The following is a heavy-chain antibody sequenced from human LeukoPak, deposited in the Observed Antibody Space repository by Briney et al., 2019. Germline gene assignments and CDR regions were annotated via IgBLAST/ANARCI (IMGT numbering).Heavy chain of an antibody. V-gene: IGHV4-61*02. D-gene: IGHD4-17*01. CDR2: IYTSGST. CDR1: GGSISSGSYY. J-gene: IGHJ5*02. CDR3: ARVNGDYVRWFDP. Sequence: SQTLSLTCTVSGGSISSGSYYWSWIRQPAGKGLEWIGRIYTSGSTNYNPSLRSRVTISVDTSKNQFSLKLSSVTAADTAVYYCARVNGDYVRWFDPWGQGTLVTVSS.